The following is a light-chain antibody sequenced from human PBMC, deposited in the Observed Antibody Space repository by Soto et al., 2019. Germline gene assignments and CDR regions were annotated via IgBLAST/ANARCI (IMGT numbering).Light chain of an antibody. CDR2: RAS. CDR3: QQCYSYPWT. CDR1: QSISSY. Sequence: DIQMTQSPSTLSASAGDRVTITCRASQSISSYLAWYQQRPGKPPKLLVYRASSLESGVPSRFSGSGYGTEFTLTISSLQPDYFAAYYCQQCYSYPWTFGQGTKVDIK. J-gene: IGKJ1*01. V-gene: IGKV1-5*03.